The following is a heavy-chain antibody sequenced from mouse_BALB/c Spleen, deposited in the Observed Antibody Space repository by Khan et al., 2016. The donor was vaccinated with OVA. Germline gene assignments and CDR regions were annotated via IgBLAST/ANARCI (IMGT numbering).Heavy chain of an antibody. CDR1: GFNIKDTY. Sequence: EVQLQQSGAEVVKPGASVKLSCTTSGFNIKDTYMHWVKQRPEQGLEWIGRIDPANGNTKYDPKFQGKATITADTYSNTGYLQLSSLTSEDTAVYFWTRMSYYGSSDAMDYWGQGTLVTVSS. J-gene: IGHJ4*01. V-gene: IGHV14-3*02. CDR2: IDPANGNT. D-gene: IGHD1-1*01. CDR3: TRMSYYGSSDAMDY.